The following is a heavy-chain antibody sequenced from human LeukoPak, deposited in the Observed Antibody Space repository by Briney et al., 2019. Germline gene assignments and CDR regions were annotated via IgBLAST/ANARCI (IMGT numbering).Heavy chain of an antibody. CDR1: GYSISSGYY. J-gene: IGHJ4*02. Sequence: SETLSLTCTVSGYSISSGYYWGWTRQPPGKGLEWIGSIYHSGSTYYNPSLKSRVTISVDTSKNQFSLKLSSVTAADTAVYYCARDYYGSGEYNAGFDYWGQGTLVTVSS. CDR2: IYHSGST. V-gene: IGHV4-38-2*02. D-gene: IGHD3-10*01. CDR3: ARDYYGSGEYNAGFDY.